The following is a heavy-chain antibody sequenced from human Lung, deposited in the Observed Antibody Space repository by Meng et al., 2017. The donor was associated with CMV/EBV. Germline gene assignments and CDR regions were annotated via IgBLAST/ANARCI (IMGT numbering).Heavy chain of an antibody. D-gene: IGHD6-6*01. Sequence: ASXXVSXKASGYKFTDYGITWVRQAPGQGLEWMGWIYTYNGNTNNARNVQGRGSMTRDTSTSTAYMELGSLGSDDTAVYYCARSKIAARSNYYYGMDVWGQG. CDR1: GYKFTDYG. CDR2: IYTYNGNT. V-gene: IGHV1-18*01. J-gene: IGHJ6*02. CDR3: ARSKIAARSNYYYGMDV.